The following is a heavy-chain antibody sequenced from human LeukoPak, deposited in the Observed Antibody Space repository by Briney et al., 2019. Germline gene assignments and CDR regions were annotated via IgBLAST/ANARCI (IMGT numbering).Heavy chain of an antibody. Sequence: GGSLRLSCATSGFTFSTYWMSWVRQAPGKGLEWVANIKQDESEKYYVDSVKGRFTISRDNAKNSLYLQMNSLRAEDTAVYYCAREKIVGPTFFDYWGQGTLVTVSS. D-gene: IGHD1-26*01. CDR2: IKQDESEK. J-gene: IGHJ4*02. CDR3: AREKIVGPTFFDY. CDR1: GFTFSTYW. V-gene: IGHV3-7*01.